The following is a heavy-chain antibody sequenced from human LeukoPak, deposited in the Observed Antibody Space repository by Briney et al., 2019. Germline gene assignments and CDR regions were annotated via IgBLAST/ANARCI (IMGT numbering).Heavy chain of an antibody. D-gene: IGHD5-24*01. CDR1: GGSFSDDY. Sequence: PSETLSLTCTVYGGSFSDDYWSWVRQPPGEGLQWIGEINPGGSTNRNPSLQSRLIMSVDTSKNQFSLNLTSVTAADTAVYYCARVHGHNLGTLDYWGQGILVTVTS. V-gene: IGHV4-34*01. CDR3: ARVHGHNLGTLDY. CDR2: INPGGST. J-gene: IGHJ4*02.